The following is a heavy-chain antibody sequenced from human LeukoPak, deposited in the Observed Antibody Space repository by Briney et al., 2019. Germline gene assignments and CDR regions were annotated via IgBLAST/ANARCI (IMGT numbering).Heavy chain of an antibody. D-gene: IGHD2-2*01. V-gene: IGHV1-69*05. CDR2: IIPIFFTS. Sequence: SVKVSCKASGGTFSSYAISWVRQAPGQGLEWMGGIIPIFFTSNYAQKFQGRVTITTDESTSTAYMELSSLRSEDTAVYYCARGVLPAAELNWFDPWGQGTLVTVSS. CDR3: ARGVLPAAELNWFDP. CDR1: GGTFSSYA. J-gene: IGHJ5*02.